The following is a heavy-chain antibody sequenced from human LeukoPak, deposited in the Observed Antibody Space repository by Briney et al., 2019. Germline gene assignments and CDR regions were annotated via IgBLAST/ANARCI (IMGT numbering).Heavy chain of an antibody. V-gene: IGHV4-4*08. CDR3: ATTTLYYDILTGFYGQDAFDI. CDR1: GGSISSYY. J-gene: IGHJ3*02. CDR2: IYTSGST. Sequence: SETLSLTCTVSGGSISSYYWSWIRQPPGKGLEWIGRIYTSGSTNYNPSLKSRVTISVDTSKNQFSLKLSSVTAADTAVYYCATTTLYYDILTGFYGQDAFDIWGQGTMVTVSS. D-gene: IGHD3-9*01.